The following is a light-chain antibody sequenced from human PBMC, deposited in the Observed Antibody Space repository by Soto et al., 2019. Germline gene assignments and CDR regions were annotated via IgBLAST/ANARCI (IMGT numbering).Light chain of an antibody. CDR3: AVWDDTLTAYL. Sequence: QPVLTQPPSASGTPGQRVTISCSGGNSNIGKNYVYWYQQIPGTAPRLLIYKNDQRPSGVPDRFSGSKSGTSASLAISGLRSEDEADYFCAVWDDTLTAYLFGAGTKLTVL. V-gene: IGLV1-47*01. J-gene: IGLJ1*01. CDR2: KND. CDR1: NSNIGKNY.